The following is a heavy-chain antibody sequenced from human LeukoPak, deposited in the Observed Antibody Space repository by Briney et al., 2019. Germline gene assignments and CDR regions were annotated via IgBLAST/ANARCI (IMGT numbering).Heavy chain of an antibody. V-gene: IGHV4-59*01. Sequence: SETLSLTCGVSGGSISTSYWSWLRQPPGKGLEWIGYMYYSGSGNYNPSLKSRVTISVDASKNQFSLRLTSVTAADTAVYYCARAALAMTTGVFDIWGQGTTVIVSS. CDR2: MYYSGSG. D-gene: IGHD5-18*01. CDR1: GGSISTSY. CDR3: ARAALAMTTGVFDI. J-gene: IGHJ3*02.